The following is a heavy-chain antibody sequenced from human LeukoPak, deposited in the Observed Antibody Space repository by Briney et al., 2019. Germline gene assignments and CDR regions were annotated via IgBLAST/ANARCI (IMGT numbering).Heavy chain of an antibody. J-gene: IGHJ6*02. Sequence: ASVKVSCKASGYTFTSYDINWVRQATGQGLEWMGWMNPNSGNTGYAQKFQGRVTMTRNTSISTAYMELSSLRSEDTAVYYCAKRHCSSTSCFYYYYYGMDVWGQGTTVTVSS. CDR2: MNPNSGNT. CDR1: GYTFTSYD. CDR3: AKRHCSSTSCFYYYYYGMDV. V-gene: IGHV1-8*01. D-gene: IGHD2-2*01.